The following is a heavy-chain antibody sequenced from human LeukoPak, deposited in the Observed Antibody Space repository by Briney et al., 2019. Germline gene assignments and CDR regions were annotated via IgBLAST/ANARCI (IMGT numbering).Heavy chain of an antibody. CDR2: IQFHGGDI. Sequence: GGSLRLSCAASGFTFSSYAMSWVRQAPGRGLEWVAFIQFHGGDIFYADSVEGRFTISRDNSKNTLYLQMSSLRPEDTAVYYCAKDNPIEKVPGLGPGSWGQGTLVTVSS. J-gene: IGHJ5*02. V-gene: IGHV3-30*02. CDR3: AKDNPIEKVPGLGPGS. CDR1: GFTFSSYA. D-gene: IGHD2-2*01.